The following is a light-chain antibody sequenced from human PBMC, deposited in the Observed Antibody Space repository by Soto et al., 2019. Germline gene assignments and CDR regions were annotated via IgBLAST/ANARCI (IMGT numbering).Light chain of an antibody. V-gene: IGLV1-40*01. CDR1: SSNIGAGYD. J-gene: IGLJ1*01. CDR2: GNS. Sequence: QSVLTQPPSVSGAPGQRVTISCTGSSSNIGAGYDVHWYQQLPGTAPKLLIYGNSNRPSGVPDRFSGSKSGTSASLAITGLQAEDEADYYCQSYDNSLSGYVFGIGTKLTVL. CDR3: QSYDNSLSGYV.